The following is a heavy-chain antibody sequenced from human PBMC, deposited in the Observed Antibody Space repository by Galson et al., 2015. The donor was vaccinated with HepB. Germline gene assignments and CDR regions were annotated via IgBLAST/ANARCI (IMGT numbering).Heavy chain of an antibody. V-gene: IGHV1-3*01. J-gene: IGHJ4*02. CDR1: GYTFTSYA. Sequence: SVKVSCKASGYTFTSYAMHWVRQAPGQRLEWMGWINAGNGNTKYSQKFQGRVTITRDTSASTAYMELSSLRSEDTAVYYCARDFRGITMVRAPDYWGQGTLVTVSS. CDR3: ARDFRGITMVRAPDY. D-gene: IGHD3-10*01. CDR2: INAGNGNT.